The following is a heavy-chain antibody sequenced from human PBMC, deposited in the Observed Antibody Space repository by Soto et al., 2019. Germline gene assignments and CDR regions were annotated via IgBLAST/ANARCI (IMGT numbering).Heavy chain of an antibody. D-gene: IGHD1-26*01. CDR3: AGASGSSYWFDP. CDR2: ISAYNGNT. CDR1: GYTFTSYG. J-gene: IGHJ5*02. V-gene: IGHV1-18*01. Sequence: QVQLVQSGAEVKKPGASVKVSCKASGYTFTSYGISWVRQAPGQGLEWMGWISAYNGNTNYAQKPHGRVTLTPDTSTSTAYSELRSLRSYDTAVYYCAGASGSSYWFDPWGQGTLVTVYS.